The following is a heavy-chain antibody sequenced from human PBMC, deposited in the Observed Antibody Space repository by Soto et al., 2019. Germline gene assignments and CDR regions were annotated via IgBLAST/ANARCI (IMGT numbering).Heavy chain of an antibody. J-gene: IGHJ4*02. CDR1: GFTFSSYA. V-gene: IGHV3-23*01. CDR2: ISGSCGST. Sequence: EVQLLESGGGLVQPGGSLRLSCAASGFTFSSYAMSWVRQSPGKGLEWASAISGSCGSTYYADSVKGRFTISRDNSKNTLYLQMNSLRAEDTAVYYCAKADVLLWFGELSETYYFDSWGQGTLVTVSS. CDR3: AKADVLLWFGELSETYYFDS. D-gene: IGHD3-10*01.